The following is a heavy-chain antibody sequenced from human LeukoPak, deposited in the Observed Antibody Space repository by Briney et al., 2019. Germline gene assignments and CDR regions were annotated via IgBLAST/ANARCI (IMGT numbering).Heavy chain of an antibody. CDR3: ARDPAQGIAAAATDY. D-gene: IGHD6-13*01. V-gene: IGHV4-39*07. CDR2: IYYSGST. Sequence: KPSETLSLTCTVSGGSISSSSYYWGWIRQPPGKGLEWIGSIYYSGSTYYNPSLKSRVTISVDTSKNQFSLKLSSVTAADTAVYYCARDPAQGIAAAATDYWGQGTLVTVSS. CDR1: GGSISSSSYY. J-gene: IGHJ4*02.